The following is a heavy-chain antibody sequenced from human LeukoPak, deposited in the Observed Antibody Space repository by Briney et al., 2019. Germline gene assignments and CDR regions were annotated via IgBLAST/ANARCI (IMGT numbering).Heavy chain of an antibody. CDR3: ATKQWLAPPPDS. D-gene: IGHD6-19*01. Sequence: GGSLRLSCAASGFTFSKYWMLWVRQAPGKGLGSISRINTDGTVTTYADSVKGRFTVSRDNADNTMFLQMNSVRDEDTAVYYCATKQWLAPPPDSWGQGTPVTVSS. V-gene: IGHV3-74*01. CDR2: INTDGTVT. CDR1: GFTFSKYW. J-gene: IGHJ4*02.